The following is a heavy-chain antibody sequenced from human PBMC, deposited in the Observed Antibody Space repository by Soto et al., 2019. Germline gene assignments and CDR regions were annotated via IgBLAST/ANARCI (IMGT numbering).Heavy chain of an antibody. CDR2: VSKNGAT. V-gene: IGHV4-59*01. CDR1: GGSISRYF. J-gene: IGHJ4*02. Sequence: QVQLQESGPGLVEPSETLSLTCGVSGGSISRYFWSWIRQPPGQELEWIGYVSKNGATNYSPSLTTRVSISVDTSKNEVSLKLKSVTAADTAVYYCAKDRSGSYYAFDSWGPGTLVTVSS. D-gene: IGHD1-26*01. CDR3: AKDRSGSYYAFDS.